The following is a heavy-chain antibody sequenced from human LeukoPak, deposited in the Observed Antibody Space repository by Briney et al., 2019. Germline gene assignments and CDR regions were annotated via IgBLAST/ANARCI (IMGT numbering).Heavy chain of an antibody. V-gene: IGHV4-59*11. J-gene: IGHJ3*01. D-gene: IGHD3-22*01. Sequence: SETLSLTCTVSGGSLSGHYWSWIRQPPGKRLEWIGYVSYTGRTKYNLSLQSRVTISIDTSKSQFSLKLTSVTSADTAVYPCARLLDNDISGDPDTFDVWGQGTTVIVSS. CDR1: GGSLSGHY. CDR2: VSYTGRT. CDR3: ARLLDNDISGDPDTFDV.